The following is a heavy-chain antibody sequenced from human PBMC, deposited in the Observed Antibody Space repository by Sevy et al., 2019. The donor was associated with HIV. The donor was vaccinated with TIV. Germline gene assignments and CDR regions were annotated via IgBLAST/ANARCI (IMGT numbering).Heavy chain of an antibody. CDR1: GFTFSSYW. CDR2: INSDGSST. J-gene: IGHJ4*02. D-gene: IGHD6-19*01. V-gene: IGHV3-74*01. CDR3: ARAIYSSGWTPLYYFDY. Sequence: GGSLRLSCAASGFTFSSYWMHWVRQAPGKGLVWVSRINSDGSSTRYADSVKGRFTISRDNAKNTLYLQMNSLRAEDTAVYYCARAIYSSGWTPLYYFDYWGQGTLVTVSS.